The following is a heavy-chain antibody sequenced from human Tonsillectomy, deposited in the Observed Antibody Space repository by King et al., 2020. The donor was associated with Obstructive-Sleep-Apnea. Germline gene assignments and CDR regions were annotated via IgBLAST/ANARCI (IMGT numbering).Heavy chain of an antibody. CDR2: ISYGGST. CDR3: ARSLDSSGYYYTNH. V-gene: IGHV4-59*08. D-gene: IGHD3-22*01. CDR1: GGSISSYY. J-gene: IGHJ5*02. Sequence: QLQESGPGLVKPSETLSLTCTVSGGSISSYYWSWIRQPPGKGLEWIGYISYGGSTNYNPSLKSRVTISVDTSKNQFSLKLSSVTAADTAVYYCARSLDSSGYYYTNHWGQGTLVTVSS.